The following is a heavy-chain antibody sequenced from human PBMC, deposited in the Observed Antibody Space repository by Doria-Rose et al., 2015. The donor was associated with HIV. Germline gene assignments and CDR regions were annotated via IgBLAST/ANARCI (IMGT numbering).Heavy chain of an antibody. J-gene: IGHJ4*02. CDR2: IFSYDER. V-gene: IGHV2-26*01. CDR1: GVSLSSPGMG. D-gene: IGHD6-13*01. CDR3: ARIKSSRWYHKYYFDF. Sequence: SGPVLVKPTETLTLTCTVSGVSLSSPGMGVSWIRQPPGKALEWLANIFSYDERSYKTSLKSRLTISRVTSKSQVVLTMTDMDPVDTATYYCARIKSSRWYHKYYFDFWGQGTLVIVSA.